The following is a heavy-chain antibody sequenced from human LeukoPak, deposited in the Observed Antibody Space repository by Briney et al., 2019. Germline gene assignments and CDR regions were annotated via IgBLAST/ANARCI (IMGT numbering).Heavy chain of an antibody. CDR2: FSGSGGTT. D-gene: IGHD6-6*01. Sequence: GGSLRLSCAASGFTFSSFAMSWVRQAPGKGLEWVSTFSGSGGTTYYADSVKGRFSISRDNSKNTLYLQMNSLRAEDTALYYCARDPTKRIAARPTAFDPWGQGTLVTVSS. CDR3: ARDPTKRIAARPTAFDP. V-gene: IGHV3-23*01. J-gene: IGHJ5*02. CDR1: GFTFSSFA.